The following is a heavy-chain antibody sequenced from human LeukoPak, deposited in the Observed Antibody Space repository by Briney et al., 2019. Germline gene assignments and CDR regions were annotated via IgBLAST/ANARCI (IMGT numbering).Heavy chain of an antibody. CDR2: ISGSGGST. CDR1: GFTFSSYA. CDR3: AKDWVYSSSWYY. Sequence: GGSLTLSCAASGFTFSSYAMSWVRQAPGKGLEWVSAISGSGGSTYYADSVKGRFTISRDNSKNTLYLQMNSLRAEDTAVYYCAKDWVYSSSWYYWGQGTLVTVSS. D-gene: IGHD6-13*01. V-gene: IGHV3-23*01. J-gene: IGHJ4*02.